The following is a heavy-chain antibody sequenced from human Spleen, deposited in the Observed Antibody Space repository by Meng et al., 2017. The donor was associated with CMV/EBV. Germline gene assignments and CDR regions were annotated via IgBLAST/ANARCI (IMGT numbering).Heavy chain of an antibody. CDR3: ARDNKRGPDY. V-gene: IGHV1-2*02. D-gene: IGHD3-10*01. CDR1: GYTFTGYY. Sequence: ASVKVSCKASGYTFTGYYMHWVRQAPGQGLEWMGWIHPHRGDTNYAQQFQGRVTLTRDTSINTGYMELTRLTSDDTAVYYCARDNKRGPDYWGQGTLVTVSS. J-gene: IGHJ4*02. CDR2: IHPHRGDT.